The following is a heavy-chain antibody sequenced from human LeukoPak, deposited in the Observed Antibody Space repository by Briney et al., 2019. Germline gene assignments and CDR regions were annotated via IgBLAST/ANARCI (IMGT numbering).Heavy chain of an antibody. Sequence: GGSLRLSCAASGFTFSSYWMSWVRQAPGKGLEWVANIKQDGSEKYYVDSVKGRFTISRDNAKNSLYLQMNSLRAEDTAVYYCARVLPARRLGSYFDYWGQGTLVTVSS. CDR2: IKQDGSEK. D-gene: IGHD7-27*01. CDR3: ARVLPARRLGSYFDY. J-gene: IGHJ4*02. CDR1: GFTFSSYW. V-gene: IGHV3-7*01.